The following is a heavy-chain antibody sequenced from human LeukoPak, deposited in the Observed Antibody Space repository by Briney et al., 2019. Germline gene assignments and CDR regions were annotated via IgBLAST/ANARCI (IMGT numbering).Heavy chain of an antibody. Sequence: GGSLRLSCAASGFTFDDYAMHWVRQAPGKGLEWVSGISWNSGSIGYADSVKGRFTISRDNAKNSLYLQMNSLRAEDTAVYYCARGCSGGSCYSGGWFDPWGQGTLVTVSS. CDR1: GFTFDDYA. CDR2: ISWNSGSI. J-gene: IGHJ5*02. D-gene: IGHD2-15*01. V-gene: IGHV3-9*01. CDR3: ARGCSGGSCYSGGWFDP.